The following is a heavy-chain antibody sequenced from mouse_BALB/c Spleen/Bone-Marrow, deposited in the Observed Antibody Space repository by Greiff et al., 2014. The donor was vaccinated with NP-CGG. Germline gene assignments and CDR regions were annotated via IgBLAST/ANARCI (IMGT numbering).Heavy chain of an antibody. V-gene: IGHV7-3*02. CDR3: ARDIEGNYSYWYLDI. D-gene: IGHD2-1*01. Sequence: EVNVVESGGGSEQPGGSLRLSCATSGFTLTDYYMSWVRQPPGKALEWLGFIRNKAKGSTTDYSASVKGRFTISRDNSQRILYXXXXXXXXXXXATYYCARDIEGNYSYWYLDIWGAGTTVTVSS. J-gene: IGHJ1*01. CDR2: IRNKAKGSTT. CDR1: GFTLTDYY.